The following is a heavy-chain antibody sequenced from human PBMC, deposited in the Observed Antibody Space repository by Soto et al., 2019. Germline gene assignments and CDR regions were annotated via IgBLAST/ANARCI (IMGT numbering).Heavy chain of an antibody. J-gene: IGHJ4*02. V-gene: IGHV1-18*01. Sequence: QVQLVQSGAEVKKPGASVKVSCKASGYTFTSYGISWVRQAPGQGLEWMGWISAYNGNTNYAQKLQGRVTXTXXASASTAYMGLRTSGSGGTDVYYCASDLAAGNCDYWGQGALVTVSS. CDR3: ASDLAAGNCDY. CDR1: GYTFTSYG. CDR2: ISAYNGNT. D-gene: IGHD6-13*01.